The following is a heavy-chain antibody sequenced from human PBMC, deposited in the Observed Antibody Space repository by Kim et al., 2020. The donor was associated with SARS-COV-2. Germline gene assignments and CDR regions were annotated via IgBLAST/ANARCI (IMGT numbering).Heavy chain of an antibody. CDR1: GGSISSGGYY. D-gene: IGHD3-10*01. Sequence: SETLSLTCTVSGGSISSGGYYWSWIRQHPGKGLEWIGYIYYSGSTYYNPSLKSRVTISVDTSKNQFSLKLSSVTAADTAVYYCARVPFPDGELFTYGMDVWGQGTTVTVSS. V-gene: IGHV4-31*03. CDR2: IYYSGST. CDR3: ARVPFPDGELFTYGMDV. J-gene: IGHJ6*02.